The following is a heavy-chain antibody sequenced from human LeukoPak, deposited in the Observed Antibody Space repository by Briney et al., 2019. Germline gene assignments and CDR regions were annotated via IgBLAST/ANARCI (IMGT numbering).Heavy chain of an antibody. Sequence: PSETLSLTCTVSGGSISSNYWSWIRQPPGKGLEWIGYIYSSGSTNYNPSPKSRVTISVDTSKNQFSLRMTSVTAADTAVYYCARGPRYRYSSSYYYYYMDVWDKGTTVTVSS. D-gene: IGHD6-19*01. CDR1: GGSISSNY. J-gene: IGHJ6*03. V-gene: IGHV4-59*12. CDR2: IYSSGST. CDR3: ARGPRYRYSSSYYYYYMDV.